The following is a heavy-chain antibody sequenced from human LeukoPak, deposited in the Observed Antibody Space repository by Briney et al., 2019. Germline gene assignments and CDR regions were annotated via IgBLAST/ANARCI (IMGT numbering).Heavy chain of an antibody. CDR1: GGSFSGYY. J-gene: IGHJ6*03. CDR2: INHSGST. Sequence: SETLSLTCAVYGGSFSGYYWSWIRQPPGKGLEWIGEINHSGSTYYNPSLKSRVTISVDTSKNQFSLKLSSVTAADTAVYYCARVGHTAMVKKKFYYYYYMDVWGKGTTVTVSS. V-gene: IGHV4-34*01. D-gene: IGHD5-18*01. CDR3: ARVGHTAMVKKKFYYYYYMDV.